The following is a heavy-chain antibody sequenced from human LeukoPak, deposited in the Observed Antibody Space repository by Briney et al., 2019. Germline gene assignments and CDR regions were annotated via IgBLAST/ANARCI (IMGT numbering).Heavy chain of an antibody. V-gene: IGHV3-15*01. CDR2: IKSKTDGGTT. D-gene: IGHD1-7*01. CDR3: TTVLPGTNAFDI. Sequence: PGGSLRLSCAASGFTFSNAWMSWVRQAPGKGLEWVGRIKSKTDGGTTDYTAPVKGRFTISRDDSKNTLYLQMDSLKTEDTAVYYCTTVLPGTNAFDIWGQGTMVTVSS. CDR1: GFTFSNAW. J-gene: IGHJ3*02.